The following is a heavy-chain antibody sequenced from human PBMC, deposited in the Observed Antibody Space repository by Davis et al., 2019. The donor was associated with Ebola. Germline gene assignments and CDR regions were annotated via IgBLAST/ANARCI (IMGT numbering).Heavy chain of an antibody. Sequence: SETLSLTCTVSGGPISSSSYYWGWIRQPPRKGLEWIGSIYYSGITYYNPSLKSRVTISVDTSKNQFSLKLSSVTAADTAVYYCARVVVVPAAMRGYYYYYGMDVWGKGTTVTVSS. CDR2: IYYSGIT. J-gene: IGHJ6*04. CDR1: GGPISSSSYY. D-gene: IGHD2-2*01. CDR3: ARVVVVPAAMRGYYYYYGMDV. V-gene: IGHV4-39*07.